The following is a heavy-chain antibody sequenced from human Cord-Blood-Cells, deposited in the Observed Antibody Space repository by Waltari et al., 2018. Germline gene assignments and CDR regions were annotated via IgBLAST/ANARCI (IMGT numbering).Heavy chain of an antibody. V-gene: IGHV4-61*01. CDR1: GGSVSSGSYY. CDR2: IYYSGST. D-gene: IGHD6-13*01. Sequence: QVQLQESGPGLVKPSETLSLTCTVSGGSVSSGSYYGSWIRQPPGKGLEWIGYIYYSGSTNYNPSLKSRVTISVDTSKNQFSLKLSSVTAADTAVYYCASIATPHYYYYGMDVWGQGTTVTVSS. J-gene: IGHJ6*02. CDR3: ASIATPHYYYYGMDV.